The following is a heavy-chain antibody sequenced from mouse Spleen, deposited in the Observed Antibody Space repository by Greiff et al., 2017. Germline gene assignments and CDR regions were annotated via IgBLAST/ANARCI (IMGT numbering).Heavy chain of an antibody. D-gene: IGHD2-2*01. V-gene: IGHV1-15*01. Sequence: VQLQHSGAELVRPGASVTLSCKASGYTFTDYEMHWVKQTPVHGLEWIGAIDPETGGTAYNQKFKGKAILTADKSSSTAYMELRSLTSEDSAVYYCTRGIYYGYDVGYWGQGTTLTVSS. CDR3: TRGIYYGYDVGY. CDR2: IDPETGGT. CDR1: GYTFTDYE. J-gene: IGHJ2*01.